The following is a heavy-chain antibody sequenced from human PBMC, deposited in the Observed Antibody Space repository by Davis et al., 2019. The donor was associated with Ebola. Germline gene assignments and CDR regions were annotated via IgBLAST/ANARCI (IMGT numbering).Heavy chain of an antibody. CDR2: ISDTGGST. V-gene: IGHV3-23*01. CDR3: AKEGCSTSCSNDY. J-gene: IGHJ4*02. D-gene: IGHD2-2*01. Sequence: GESLKISCAASGFTFSNYAMSWVRQAPGKGLEWVSTISDTGGSTYYADSVKGRFTISRDNSKNTLYLQMNSLRAEDTAVHYCAKEGCSTSCSNDYWGQGTLVTVSS. CDR1: GFTFSNYA.